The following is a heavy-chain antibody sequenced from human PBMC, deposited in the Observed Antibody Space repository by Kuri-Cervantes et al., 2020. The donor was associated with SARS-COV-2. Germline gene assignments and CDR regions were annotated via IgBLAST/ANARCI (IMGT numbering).Heavy chain of an antibody. CDR2: ISGSGSYI. J-gene: IGHJ6*03. D-gene: IGHD3-10*01. V-gene: IGHV3-21*01. CDR1: GFTLSSYT. CDR3: ARVPLHPVFFGELPRGWDMDV. Sequence: GGSLRLSCIASGFTLSSYTMIWVRQAPGRAREWVSSISGSGSYIYYADSVKGRFTISRDNAKNSLYLQMNSLRAEDTAVYYCARVPLHPVFFGELPRGWDMDVWGKGTTVTVSS.